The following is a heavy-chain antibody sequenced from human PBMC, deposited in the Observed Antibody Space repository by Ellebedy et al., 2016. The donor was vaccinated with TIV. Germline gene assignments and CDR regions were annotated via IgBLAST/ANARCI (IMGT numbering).Heavy chain of an antibody. D-gene: IGHD5-24*01. Sequence: AASVKVSCKASGYTFTSYYMHWVRQAPGQGLEWLGIINPSGGSTSYAQKFQGRVTMTRDTSTSTVYMELSSLRSEDTAVYYCARLSRDGYNRPSAFDIWGQGTMVTVSS. V-gene: IGHV1-46*01. CDR3: ARLSRDGYNRPSAFDI. CDR2: INPSGGST. J-gene: IGHJ3*02. CDR1: GYTFTSYY.